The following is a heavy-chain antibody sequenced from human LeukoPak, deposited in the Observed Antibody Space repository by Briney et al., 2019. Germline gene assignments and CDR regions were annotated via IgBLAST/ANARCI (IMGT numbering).Heavy chain of an antibody. V-gene: IGHV3-23*01. CDR2: ISGSGGST. CDR3: AKFAYPIEEYYFDY. Sequence: PGGSLRLSCAASGFTFSSYAMSWVHQAPGKGLEWVSAISGSGGSTYYADSVKGRFTISRDNSKNTLYLQMSSLRAEDTAVYYCAKFAYPIEEYYFDYWGQGTLVTVSS. J-gene: IGHJ4*02. CDR1: GFTFSSYA. D-gene: IGHD2-8*01.